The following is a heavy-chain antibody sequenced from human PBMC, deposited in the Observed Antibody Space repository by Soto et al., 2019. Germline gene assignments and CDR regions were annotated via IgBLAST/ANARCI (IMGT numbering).Heavy chain of an antibody. D-gene: IGHD2-2*01. V-gene: IGHV3-74*01. CDR3: VRDGHCITSSCYGNWFDS. CDR2: INNEGSHT. Sequence: EVQLVESGGGLVQPGGSLRLSCAASGFTFSTYWMHWVRQVPGKGLVGVSRINNEGSHTDYADSVKGRFTISRDNVKKPLYLEMNGLKAEDTAVYFCVRDGHCITSSCYGNWFDSWGQGTLVTVSS. CDR1: GFTFSTYW. J-gene: IGHJ5*01.